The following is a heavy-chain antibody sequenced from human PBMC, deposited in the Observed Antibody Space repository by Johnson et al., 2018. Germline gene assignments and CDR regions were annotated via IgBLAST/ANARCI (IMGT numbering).Heavy chain of an antibody. CDR2: ISYDGSNK. Sequence: QVQLQESGGGVVQPGRSLRLSCAASGFTFSSYAMHWVRQAPGKGLEWVAVISYDGSNKYYADSVKGRFTISRDNSKNTLYLQMNSLRAEDTAVYYCAKDNSYSGGLGAFDIWGQGTMVTVSS. J-gene: IGHJ3*02. D-gene: IGHD1-26*01. CDR3: AKDNSYSGGLGAFDI. CDR1: GFTFSSYA. V-gene: IGHV3-30-3*01.